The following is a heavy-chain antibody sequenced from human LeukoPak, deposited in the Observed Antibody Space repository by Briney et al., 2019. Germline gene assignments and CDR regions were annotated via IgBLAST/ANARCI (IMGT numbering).Heavy chain of an antibody. V-gene: IGHV3-30*03. CDR1: AFTFSSYG. D-gene: IGHD4-17*01. Sequence: GGSLRLSCAASAFTFSSYGMHWVRQAPGKELVWVAVISNDGSNKYYADSVKGRFTISRDNSKNTMYLQMNSLRAEDTAVYYCARGDYGDYYFDYWGQGTLVTVSS. J-gene: IGHJ4*02. CDR3: ARGDYGDYYFDY. CDR2: ISNDGSNK.